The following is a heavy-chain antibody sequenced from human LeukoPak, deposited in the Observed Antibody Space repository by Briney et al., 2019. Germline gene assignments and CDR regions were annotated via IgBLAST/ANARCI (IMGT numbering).Heavy chain of an antibody. J-gene: IGHJ6*03. Sequence: PGGSLRLSCAASGFTFSSYAMSWVRQAPGKGLEWVANIKQDGTEKFYVDSVKGRFTISRDNAKNSLYLQMNSLRAEDTAVYYCARITERIVGVPSAISPNNYYYYHFDAWGKGTTVTVSS. CDR3: ARITERIVGVPSAISPNNYYYYHFDA. D-gene: IGHD2-2*01. CDR1: GFTFSSYA. V-gene: IGHV3-7*01. CDR2: IKQDGTEK.